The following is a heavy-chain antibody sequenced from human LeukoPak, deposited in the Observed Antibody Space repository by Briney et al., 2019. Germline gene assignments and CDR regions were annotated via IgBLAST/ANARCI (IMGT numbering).Heavy chain of an antibody. Sequence: GASVKVSCKASGYTFTSYDINWVRQATGQGLEWMGWMNPNSGNTGYAQKFQGRVTMTRNTSISTAYMELSSLRSEDTAVYYCARGCGYSYGYCLDYWGQGTLVTVSS. J-gene: IGHJ4*02. D-gene: IGHD5-18*01. CDR1: GYTFTSYD. CDR3: ARGCGYSYGYCLDY. CDR2: MNPNSGNT. V-gene: IGHV1-8*01.